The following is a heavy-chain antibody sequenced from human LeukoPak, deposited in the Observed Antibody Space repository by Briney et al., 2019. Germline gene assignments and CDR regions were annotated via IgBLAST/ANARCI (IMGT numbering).Heavy chain of an antibody. V-gene: IGHV4-61*08. Sequence: SGTLSLTCAVSGGSISSGGYYWSWIRQPPGKGLEWIGCIYYSGSTNYNPSLKSRVTISVDTSKNQFSLKLSSVTAADTAVYYCARLDSGSYYAADYWGQGTLVTVSS. CDR1: GGSISSGGYY. J-gene: IGHJ4*02. CDR3: ARLDSGSYYAADY. D-gene: IGHD3-10*01. CDR2: IYYSGST.